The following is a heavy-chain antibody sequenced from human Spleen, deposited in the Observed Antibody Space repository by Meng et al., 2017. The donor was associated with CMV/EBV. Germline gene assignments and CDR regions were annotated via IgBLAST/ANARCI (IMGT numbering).Heavy chain of an antibody. CDR3: ARGSSIAANWFDP. D-gene: IGHD6-6*01. Sequence: GSLRLSCTVSGGSISSYYWSWIRQPPGKGLEWIGYIYYSGSTNYNPSLKSRVTISVDTSKNQFSLKLSSVTAADTAVYYCARGSSIAANWFDPWGQGTLVTVSS. J-gene: IGHJ5*02. V-gene: IGHV4-59*01. CDR2: IYYSGST. CDR1: GGSISSYY.